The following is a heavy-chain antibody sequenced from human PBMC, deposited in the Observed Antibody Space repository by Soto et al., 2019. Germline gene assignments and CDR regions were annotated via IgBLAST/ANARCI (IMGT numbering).Heavy chain of an antibody. D-gene: IGHD1-7*01. Sequence: GGSLRLSCAASGFTFSIYSMNWVRQAPGKGLEWVSSISSSSSYIYYADSVKGRFTISRDNAKNSLYLQMNSLRAEDTAVYYCARAHTGTTYYYYGMDVWGQGTTVTVSS. CDR3: ARAHTGTTYYYYGMDV. CDR1: GFTFSIYS. CDR2: ISSSSSYI. J-gene: IGHJ6*02. V-gene: IGHV3-21*01.